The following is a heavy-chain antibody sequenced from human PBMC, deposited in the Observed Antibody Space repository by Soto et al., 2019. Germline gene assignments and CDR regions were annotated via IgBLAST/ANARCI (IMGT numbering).Heavy chain of an antibody. CDR2: ISWHSGSI. CDR3: AKDFSDIWDYRRDFDY. J-gene: IGHJ4*02. V-gene: IGHV3-9*01. Sequence: EVQLVESGGGLVQPGRSLRLSCGASGFTFDDYAMHWVRQAPGKGLEWVSGISWHSGSIAYADSVKGRFTISRDNAKNSLYLPMNSLTPEDTALYYCAKDFSDIWDYRRDFDYWGQGTLVNVSS. D-gene: IGHD1-7*01. CDR1: GFTFDDYA.